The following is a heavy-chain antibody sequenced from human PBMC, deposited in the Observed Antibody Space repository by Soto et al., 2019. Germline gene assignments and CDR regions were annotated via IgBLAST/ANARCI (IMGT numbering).Heavy chain of an antibody. V-gene: IGHV3-23*01. CDR2: ISGSGTNT. D-gene: IGHD5-12*01. Sequence: EVRLLESGGGLIQPGGSLRLSCAASGFTFSSYVMSWVRQAPGTGLEWVSGISGSGTNTYYADSVKGPFTISRDNSKNTLYLQLTRLRVEDTAEYSCAKDNSPYSGYNSFDYWGEGTLVTVSS. CDR1: GFTFSSYV. J-gene: IGHJ4*02. CDR3: AKDNSPYSGYNSFDY.